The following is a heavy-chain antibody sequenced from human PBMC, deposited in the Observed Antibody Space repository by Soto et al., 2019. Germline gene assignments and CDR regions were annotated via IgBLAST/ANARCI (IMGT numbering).Heavy chain of an antibody. J-gene: IGHJ5*02. D-gene: IGHD6-6*01. Sequence: SETLSLTCTVSGGSISGYYWSWIRQPPGKGLEWIGYIYSSGSPNYNPSLKGRAAISVDTSKNQTSLRLSSVTAADTAVYYCARRPGSSLNWFDPWGQGTLVTVSS. CDR1: GGSISGYY. CDR2: IYSSGSP. V-gene: IGHV4-59*08. CDR3: ARRPGSSLNWFDP.